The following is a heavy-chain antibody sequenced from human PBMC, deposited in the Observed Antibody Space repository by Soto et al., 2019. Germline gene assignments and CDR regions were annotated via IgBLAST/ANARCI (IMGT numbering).Heavy chain of an antibody. CDR2: TYYRSKWHN. D-gene: IGHD2-2*01. J-gene: IGHJ6*02. CDR1: GDSVFSNSAD. Sequence: SQTLSLTCAISGDSVFSNSADWNWIRQSPSRGLEWLGRTYYRSKWHNDYALSVKSRITIKPDTSKNQFSLQLNSVTPEDTAVYYCARGEYRSSMACYVIPYYGLDVWGQGTTVTVSS. V-gene: IGHV6-1*01. CDR3: ARGEYRSSMACYVIPYYGLDV.